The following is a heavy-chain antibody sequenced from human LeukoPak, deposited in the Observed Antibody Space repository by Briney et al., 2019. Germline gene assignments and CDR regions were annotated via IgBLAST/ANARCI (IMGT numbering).Heavy chain of an antibody. V-gene: IGHV4-59*08. CDR3: ARHRWSRGWLALDY. Sequence: SETLSLTCTVSGVSIGSHYWSWIRQSPGKGLEWIGCVYNSGTTVYNPSLTGRVTISVDTSKNQFSLKLSSVTAADTAVYYCARHRWSRGWLALDYWGQGTLVTVSS. CDR1: GVSIGSHY. CDR2: VYNSGTT. J-gene: IGHJ4*02. D-gene: IGHD6-19*01.